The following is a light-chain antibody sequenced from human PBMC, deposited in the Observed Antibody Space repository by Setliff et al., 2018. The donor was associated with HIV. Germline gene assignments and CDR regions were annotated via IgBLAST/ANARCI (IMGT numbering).Light chain of an antibody. CDR3: AAWHDSLTGYV. CDR1: SSNIRTNT. Sequence: PPSASGTPGQRVTISCSGSSSNIRTNTVHWYQHLPGTAPKLLIYNTNKRPSGVPDRFSGSKSGTSASLAISGLQSEDEADYYCAAWHDSLTGYVFGTGTKVTVL. V-gene: IGLV1-44*01. CDR2: NTN. J-gene: IGLJ1*01.